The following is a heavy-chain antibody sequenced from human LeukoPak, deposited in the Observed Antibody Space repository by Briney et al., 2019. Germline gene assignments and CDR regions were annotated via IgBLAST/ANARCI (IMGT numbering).Heavy chain of an antibody. CDR3: ARDANGNDLHYYHMDV. CDR2: IYHTGNT. CDR1: GGSITSANW. Sequence: SGTLSLTCAVSGGSITSANWWSWVRQSPGKGLEWIGEIYHTGNTNYNPSLNSRVSISLDTSKNQFSLRLTSVTAADTAVYFCARDANGNDLHYYHMDVWGKGTTVTVSS. D-gene: IGHD5-12*01. J-gene: IGHJ6*03. V-gene: IGHV4-4*02.